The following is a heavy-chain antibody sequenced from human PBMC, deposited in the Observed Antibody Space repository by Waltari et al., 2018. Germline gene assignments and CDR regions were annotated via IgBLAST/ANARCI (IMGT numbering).Heavy chain of an antibody. CDR1: GIDFANCG. CDR3: AKSSGSYYEVFDY. V-gene: IGHV3-23*04. J-gene: IGHJ4*02. D-gene: IGHD1-26*01. Sequence: EVRLVESGGGLVHPGGSLRLSCAASGIDFANCGMSGVRQAPGKGLECLSSISGSGGTTYYADSVKGRFTMSKDNSKNTLFLQMNSLRVDDTADYYCAKSSGSYYEVFDYWGRGTLVTVSS. CDR2: ISGSGGTT.